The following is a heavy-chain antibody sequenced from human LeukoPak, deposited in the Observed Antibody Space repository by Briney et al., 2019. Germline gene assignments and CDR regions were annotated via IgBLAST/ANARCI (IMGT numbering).Heavy chain of an antibody. V-gene: IGHV1-18*01. J-gene: IGHJ4*02. CDR3: ARGLPIAVARTDHYFDY. CDR1: GYTFTSYG. D-gene: IGHD6-19*01. CDR2: ISAYNGNT. Sequence: GAPVKVSCKASGYTFTSYGISWVRQAPGQGLEWMGWISAYNGNTNYAQKLQGRVTMTTDTSTSTAYMELRSLRSDDTAVYYCARGLPIAVARTDHYFDYWGQGTLVTVSS.